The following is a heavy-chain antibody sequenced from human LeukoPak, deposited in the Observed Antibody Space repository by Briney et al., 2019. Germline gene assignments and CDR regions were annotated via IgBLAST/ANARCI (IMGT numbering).Heavy chain of an antibody. CDR1: GGSFSGYY. CDR3: ARQFGGYNLYYFDY. V-gene: IGHV4-34*01. Sequence: PSETLSLTCAVYGGSFSGYYWSWIRQPPGKGLEWIGEINHSGSTNYNPSLKSRVTISVDTSKNQFSLKLSSVTAADTAVYYCARQFGGYNLYYFDYWGQGTLSPSPQ. D-gene: IGHD5-24*01. CDR2: INHSGST. J-gene: IGHJ4*02.